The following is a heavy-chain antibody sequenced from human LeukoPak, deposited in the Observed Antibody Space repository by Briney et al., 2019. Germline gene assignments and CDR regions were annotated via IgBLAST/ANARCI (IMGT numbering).Heavy chain of an antibody. CDR1: GGTFSSYA. Sequence: ASVKVSCKASGGTFSSYAISWVRQAPGQGLEWMGGIIPIFGTANYAQKFQGRVTITADESTSTAYMELSSLRSEDTAVYYCAKGSKIAAAGNTNYYYYYGMDVWGQGTTVTVSS. CDR2: IIPIFGTA. J-gene: IGHJ6*02. V-gene: IGHV1-69*13. CDR3: AKGSKIAAAGNTNYYYYYGMDV. D-gene: IGHD6-13*01.